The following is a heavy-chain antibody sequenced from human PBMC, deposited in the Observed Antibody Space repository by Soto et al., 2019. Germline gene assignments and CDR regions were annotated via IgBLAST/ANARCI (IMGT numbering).Heavy chain of an antibody. CDR3: ARGYCTNGVCRTFDY. D-gene: IGHD2-8*01. J-gene: IGHJ4*02. V-gene: IGHV1-46*01. CDR1: VYTFTGYY. CDR2: INPSGGST. Sequence: ASVKVSCKASVYTFTGYYIHWVRQAPGQGLEWMGIINPSGGSTSYAQKFQGRVTMTRDTSTSTVYMELSSLRSEDTAVYYCARGYCTNGVCRTFDYWGQGTLVTVSS.